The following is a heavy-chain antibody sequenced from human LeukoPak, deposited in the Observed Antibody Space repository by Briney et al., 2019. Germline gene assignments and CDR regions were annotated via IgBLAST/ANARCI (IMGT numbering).Heavy chain of an antibody. V-gene: IGHV3-53*01. D-gene: IGHD3-10*01. J-gene: IGHJ4*02. CDR2: IYSDGST. CDR3: AKPPGVLWFGEYYFDY. CDR1: GFTVSSSY. Sequence: GGSLRLSCAASGFTVSSSYMSWVRQAPGKGLEWVSVIYSDGSTYYADSVKGRFTISRDNSKNTLYLQMNSLRAEDTAVYYCAKPPGVLWFGEYYFDYWGQGTLVTVSS.